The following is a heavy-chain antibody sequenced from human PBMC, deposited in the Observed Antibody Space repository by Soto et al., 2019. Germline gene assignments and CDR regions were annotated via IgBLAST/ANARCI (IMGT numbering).Heavy chain of an antibody. Sequence: EVQLVESGGDLVQSGGSLRLSCAASGFSFSNYGMNWVRQAPGKGLEWLSYISGNGERTYYPDSMKGRFTISRDNPKNSLYLQLNSLRDEDTAVYYCARGDYAGWDFDNWGQGTLVTVSS. V-gene: IGHV3-48*02. J-gene: IGHJ4*02. D-gene: IGHD3-16*01. CDR3: ARGDYAGWDFDN. CDR2: ISGNGERT. CDR1: GFSFSNYG.